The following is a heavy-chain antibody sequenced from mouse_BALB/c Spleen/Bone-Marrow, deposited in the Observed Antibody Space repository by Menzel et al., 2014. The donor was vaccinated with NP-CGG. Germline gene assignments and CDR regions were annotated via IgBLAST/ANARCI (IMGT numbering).Heavy chain of an antibody. CDR2: INPGSGGI. V-gene: IGHV1-54*01. CDR3: ARELVRGMDY. D-gene: IGHD1-1*01. CDR1: GYAFTNYW. Sequence: QVHVQQSGAELVRPGTSVKVSCKASGYAFTNYWIEWIKQRPGQGLEWIGVINPGSGGINYNEKFKGKATLTADKSSSTAYMQLSSLTSDDSAVYFCARELVRGMDYWGQGTSVTVSS. J-gene: IGHJ4*01.